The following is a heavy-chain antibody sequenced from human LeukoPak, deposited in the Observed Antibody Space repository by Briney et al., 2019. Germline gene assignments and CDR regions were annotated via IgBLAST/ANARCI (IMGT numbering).Heavy chain of an antibody. Sequence: SETLSLTCAVYGGSFSGYYWSWIRQPPGKGLEWIGEINHSGSTNYNPSLKSRVTISVDTSKNQFSPKLSSVTAADTAVYYCARGRDYSGSSWYAPQPDAFDIWGQGTMVTVSS. CDR3: ARGRDYSGSSWYAPQPDAFDI. D-gene: IGHD6-13*01. CDR2: INHSGST. V-gene: IGHV4-34*01. J-gene: IGHJ3*02. CDR1: GGSFSGYY.